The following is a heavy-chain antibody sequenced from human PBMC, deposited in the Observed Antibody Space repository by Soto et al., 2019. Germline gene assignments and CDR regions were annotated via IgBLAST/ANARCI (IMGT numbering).Heavy chain of an antibody. J-gene: IGHJ4*02. D-gene: IGHD1-26*01. Sequence: TLSLTCTVSGGSISSGGYYWSWIRQHPGKGLEWIGYIYYSGSTYYNPPLKSRVTISVDTSKNQFSLKLSSVTAADTAVYYCARDGGSGSYYFDYWGQGTLVTVSS. CDR3: ARDGGSGSYYFDY. V-gene: IGHV4-31*03. CDR2: IYYSGST. CDR1: GGSISSGGYY.